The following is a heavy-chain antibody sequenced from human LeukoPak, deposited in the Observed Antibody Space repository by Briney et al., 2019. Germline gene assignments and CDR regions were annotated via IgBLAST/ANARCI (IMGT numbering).Heavy chain of an antibody. CDR1: GYTFTGYY. Sequence: ASVKVSCKASGYTFTGYYMHWVRQAPGQGLEWMGWINPNSGSTNYAQKFQGRVTMTRDTSISTAYMELSRLRSDDTAVYYCARDYSSSWRQYYYYYGMDVWGQGTTVTVSS. V-gene: IGHV1-2*02. D-gene: IGHD6-13*01. CDR3: ARDYSSSWRQYYYYYGMDV. J-gene: IGHJ6*02. CDR2: INPNSGST.